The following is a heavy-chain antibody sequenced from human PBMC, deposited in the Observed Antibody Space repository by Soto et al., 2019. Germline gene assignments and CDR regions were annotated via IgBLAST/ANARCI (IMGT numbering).Heavy chain of an antibody. D-gene: IGHD3-10*01. CDR2: IYYSGST. CDR3: ARHRGTGSPQNYFDY. J-gene: IGHJ4*02. Sequence: WETLSLTCTVSGGSISSSSYYWGWIRQPPGKGLEWIGSIYYSGSTYYNPSLKSRVTISVDTSKNQFSLKLSSVTAADTAVYYCARHRGTGSPQNYFDYWGQGTLVTVSS. CDR1: GGSISSSSYY. V-gene: IGHV4-39*01.